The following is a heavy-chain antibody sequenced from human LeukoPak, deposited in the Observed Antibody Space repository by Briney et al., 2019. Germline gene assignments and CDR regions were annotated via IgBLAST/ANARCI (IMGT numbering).Heavy chain of an antibody. J-gene: IGHJ4*02. Sequence: ASVKVSCKASGGTFSSYAISWVRQAPGQGLEWMGGIIPIFGTANYAQKFQGRVTITTDESTSTAYMELSSLRAEDTAVYYCARVVGILTGYPFRYWGQGTLVTVSS. CDR2: IIPIFGTA. D-gene: IGHD3-9*01. CDR3: ARVVGILTGYPFRY. CDR1: GGTFSSYA. V-gene: IGHV1-69*05.